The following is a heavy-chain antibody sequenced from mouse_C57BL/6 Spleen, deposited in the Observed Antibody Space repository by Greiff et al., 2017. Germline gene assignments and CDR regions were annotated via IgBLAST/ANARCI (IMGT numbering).Heavy chain of an antibody. CDR1: GYTFTSYW. CDR3: ARSGYYGSSYWFAY. V-gene: IGHV1-55*01. J-gene: IGHJ3*01. D-gene: IGHD1-1*01. Sequence: QVQLQQPGAELVKPGASVKMSCKASGYTFTSYWITWVKQRPGQGLEWIGDIYPGSGSTNYNEKFKSKATLTVDTSSSTAYMQLSSLTSEDAAVYYCARSGYYGSSYWFAYWGQGTLVTVSA. CDR2: IYPGSGST.